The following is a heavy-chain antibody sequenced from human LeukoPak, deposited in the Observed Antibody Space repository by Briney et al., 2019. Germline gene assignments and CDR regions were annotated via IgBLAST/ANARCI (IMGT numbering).Heavy chain of an antibody. CDR2: IDHSGRT. V-gene: IGHV4-34*01. Sequence: PSETLSLACAVSGGSFRGYYWSWIRQSPGQGLEWIGEIDHSGRTNYNASLKSRVTISVDTSKNQFSLKLSSVTAADTAVYYCASRSQTHAFDIWGQGTMVTVSS. CDR3: ASRSQTHAFDI. CDR1: GGSFRGYY. J-gene: IGHJ3*02. D-gene: IGHD1-14*01.